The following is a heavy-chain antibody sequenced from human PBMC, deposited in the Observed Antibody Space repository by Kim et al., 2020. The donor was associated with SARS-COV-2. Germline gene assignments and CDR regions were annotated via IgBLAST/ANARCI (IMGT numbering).Heavy chain of an antibody. D-gene: IGHD6-13*01. Sequence: ASVKVSCKASGYTFTSYDINWVRQATGQGLEWMGCMNPNSGNTGYAQKFQDRVTMTRNTSISTAYMELSSLRSEDTAVYYCAAGYSSSWYRYYYYYGMDVWGQGTTVTVSS. V-gene: IGHV1-8*01. CDR1: GYTFTSYD. J-gene: IGHJ6*02. CDR3: AAGYSSSWYRYYYYYGMDV. CDR2: MNPNSGNT.